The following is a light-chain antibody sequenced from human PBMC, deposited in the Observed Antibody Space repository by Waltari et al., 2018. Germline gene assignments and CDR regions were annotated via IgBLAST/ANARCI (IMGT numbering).Light chain of an antibody. CDR1: QSISSW. CDR3: QQYNTYSA. Sequence: DIQMTQSPSTLSASVGDRVTLTCRASQSISSWVAWYQQKPGTAPKLLIYKASTLETGVPSRFSGSGFGTEFTLTISSLQPDDFSTYYCQQYNTYSAFGPGTKVDI. CDR2: KAS. J-gene: IGKJ3*01. V-gene: IGKV1-5*03.